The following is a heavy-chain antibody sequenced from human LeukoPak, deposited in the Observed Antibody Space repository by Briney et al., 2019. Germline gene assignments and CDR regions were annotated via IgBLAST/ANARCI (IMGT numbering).Heavy chain of an antibody. CDR2: IYYSGST. CDR3: VRRDNTGWNYFDY. Sequence: SETLSLTCTVSGVSINSHYWSWIRQPPGKGMGWIGDIYYSGSTKYNGYLKSRVTISVDTAKNHLSLRLSSVLAADTAIYYCVRRDNTGWNYFDYWGQGILVTVSS. J-gene: IGHJ4*02. V-gene: IGHV4-59*08. CDR1: GVSINSHY. D-gene: IGHD6-19*01.